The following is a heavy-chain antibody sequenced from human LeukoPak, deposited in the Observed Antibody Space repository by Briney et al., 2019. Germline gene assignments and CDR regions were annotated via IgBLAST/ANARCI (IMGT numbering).Heavy chain of an antibody. Sequence: PGGSLRLSCAASGFTFSSYGVHWVRQAPGKGLEWVAFIRYDGSNKYYADSVKGRFTISRDNSKNTLYLQMNSLRAEDTAVYYCAKGVAATVPYFDYWGQGTLVTVSS. D-gene: IGHD2-15*01. CDR1: GFTFSSYG. V-gene: IGHV3-30*02. CDR3: AKGVAATVPYFDY. CDR2: IRYDGSNK. J-gene: IGHJ4*02.